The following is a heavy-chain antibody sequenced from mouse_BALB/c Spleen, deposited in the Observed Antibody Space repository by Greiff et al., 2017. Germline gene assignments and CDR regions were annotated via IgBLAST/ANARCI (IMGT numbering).Heavy chain of an antibody. CDR2: INPSNGRT. J-gene: IGHJ4*01. CDR3: AEGRAAMDY. CDR1: GYTFTSYW. Sequence: QVQLQQPGAELVKPGASVKLSCKASGYTFTSYWMHWVKQRPGQGLEWIGEINPSNGRTNYNEKFKSKATLTVDKSSSTAYMQLSSLTSEDSAVYYCAEGRAAMDYWGQGTSVTVSS. V-gene: IGHV1S81*02.